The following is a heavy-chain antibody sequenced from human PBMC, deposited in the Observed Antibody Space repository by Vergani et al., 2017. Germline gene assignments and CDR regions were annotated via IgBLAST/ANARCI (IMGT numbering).Heavy chain of an antibody. J-gene: IGHJ4*02. CDR2: IWYDGSNK. D-gene: IGHD3-22*01. V-gene: IGHV3-33*01. Sequence: VQLVESGGGLVKPGRSLRLSCAASGFTFSSYGMHWVRQAPGKGLEWVAVIWYDGSNKYYADSVKGRFTISRDNSKNTLYLQMNSLRAEDTAVYYCAREWGTISGTMIVVGLGYWGQGTLVTVSS. CDR1: GFTFSSYG. CDR3: AREWGTISGTMIVVGLGY.